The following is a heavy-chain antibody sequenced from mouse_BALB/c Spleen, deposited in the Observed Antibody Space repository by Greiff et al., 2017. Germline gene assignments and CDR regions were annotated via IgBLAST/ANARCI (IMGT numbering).Heavy chain of an antibody. CDR3: ARDRLYYYYAMDY. V-gene: IGHV2-9*02. Sequence: VKLQESGPGLVAPSQSLSITCTVSGFSLTSYGVHWVRQPPGKGLEWLGVIWAGGSTNYNSALMSRLSISKDNSKSQVFLKMNSLQTDDTAMYYCARDRLYYYYAMDYWGQGTSVTVSA. CDR2: IWAGGST. D-gene: IGHD2-1*01. CDR1: GFSLTSYG. J-gene: IGHJ4*01.